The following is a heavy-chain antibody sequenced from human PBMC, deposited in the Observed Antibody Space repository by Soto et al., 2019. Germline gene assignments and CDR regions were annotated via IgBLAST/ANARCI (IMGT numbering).Heavy chain of an antibody. CDR1: GFTFSDYY. V-gene: IGHV3-21*01. J-gene: IGHJ4*02. CDR3: ARDLRGKMRKADMATIAY. Sequence: GGSLRLSCAASGFTFSDYYINWVRQAPGKGLGWVSFISTSSTYIYYANSVKGRFSITRNNAKNSLYLKMHSLRAEDTDVYYCARDLRGKMRKADMATIAYWGQGTLVTVSS. CDR2: ISTSSTYI. D-gene: IGHD1-26*01.